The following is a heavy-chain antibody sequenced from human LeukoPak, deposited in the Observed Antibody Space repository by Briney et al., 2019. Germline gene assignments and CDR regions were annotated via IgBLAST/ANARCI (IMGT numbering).Heavy chain of an antibody. D-gene: IGHD6-6*01. CDR2: IGTAGDT. J-gene: IGHJ4*02. CDR1: GFTFSSYD. Sequence: GGSLRLSCAASGFTFSSYDMHWARQATGKGLEWVSAIGTAGDTYYPGSVKGRFTISRENAKNSLYLRMNSLRAEDTAVYYCARGTSIAARHRIDYWGQGTLVTVSS. CDR3: ARGTSIAARHRIDY. V-gene: IGHV3-13*01.